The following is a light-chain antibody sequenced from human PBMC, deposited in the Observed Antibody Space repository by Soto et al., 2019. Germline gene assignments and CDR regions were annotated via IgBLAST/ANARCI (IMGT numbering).Light chain of an antibody. V-gene: IGKV3-11*01. J-gene: IGKJ4*01. CDR2: GAS. CDR3: QQRSNWPLT. Sequence: EIVLTQSPATLSLSPGERATLSCRASQSVSSYLAWYQQKPGQAPRLLIYGASNRATGIPARFSGSESGTDFTLTISSLEPEDFAVYYCQQRSNWPLTFGGGTKVDNK. CDR1: QSVSSY.